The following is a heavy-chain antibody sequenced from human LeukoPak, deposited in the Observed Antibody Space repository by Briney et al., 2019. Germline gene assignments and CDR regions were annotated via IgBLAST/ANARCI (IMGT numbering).Heavy chain of an antibody. V-gene: IGHV1-46*01. CDR3: ARGGASYSSGWYHFDY. Sequence: ASVKVSCKASGYTFTSYYMHWVRQAPGQGLEWMGIINPSGGSTSYAQKFQGRVTMTRDTSTSTVYMELSSLRSEDTAVYYCARGGASYSSGWYHFDYWGQGPLVTVSS. D-gene: IGHD6-19*01. J-gene: IGHJ4*02. CDR1: GYTFTSYY. CDR2: INPSGGST.